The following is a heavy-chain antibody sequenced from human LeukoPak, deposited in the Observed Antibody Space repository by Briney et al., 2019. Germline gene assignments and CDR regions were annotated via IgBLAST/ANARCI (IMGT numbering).Heavy chain of an antibody. CDR2: IVVGSGNT. V-gene: IGHV1-58*02. J-gene: IGHJ4*02. CDR1: GFTFTSSV. D-gene: IGHD3-3*01. CDR3: AVRDYDFWRGYHS. Sequence: ASVKVSCKASGFTFTSSVMQWVRQARGQRLQWIGWIVVGSGNTNYAQKFQERVTITRDMYTSTAYMELSSLRSEDTAVYYCAVRDYDFWRGYHSWGQGTLVTVSS.